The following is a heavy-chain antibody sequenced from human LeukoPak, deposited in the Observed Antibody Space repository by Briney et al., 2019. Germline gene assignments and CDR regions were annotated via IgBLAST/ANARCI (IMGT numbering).Heavy chain of an antibody. CDR3: ARHGGYYYYYYGMDV. CDR1: GGSISSGGYY. CDR2: IYYSGST. J-gene: IGHJ6*02. D-gene: IGHD4-23*01. Sequence: SETLSLTCTVSGGSISSGGYYWSWIRQPPGKGLEWIGYIYYSGSTNYNPSLKSRVTISVDTSKNQFSLKLSSVTAADTAVYYCARHGGYYYYYYGMDVWGQGTTVTVSS. V-gene: IGHV4-61*08.